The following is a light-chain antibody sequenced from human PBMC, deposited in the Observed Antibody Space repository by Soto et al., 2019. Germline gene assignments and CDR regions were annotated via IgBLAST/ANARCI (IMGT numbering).Light chain of an antibody. CDR3: QQANRFPIT. Sequence: DIQMTQSPSFVSASVGDRVTVTCRASQDISSWLAWYQQKPGKAPKLLIYTTSTLGSGVPSRFSGSRSGTDSTLTISGLQPEDFATYYCQQANRFPITFGQGTRLEIK. V-gene: IGKV1-12*01. CDR1: QDISSW. CDR2: TTS. J-gene: IGKJ5*01.